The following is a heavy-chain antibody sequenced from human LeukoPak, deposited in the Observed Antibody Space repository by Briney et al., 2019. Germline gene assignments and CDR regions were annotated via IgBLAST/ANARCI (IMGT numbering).Heavy chain of an antibody. CDR1: GGSISSYY. J-gene: IGHJ6*03. D-gene: IGHD5-12*01. CDR3: ARDAEELLRAEYYYYYMDV. CDR2: IYTSGST. V-gene: IGHV4-4*07. Sequence: PSETLSLTCTVSGGSISSYYWSWIRQPAGKGLDWIGRIYTSGSTNYNPSLKSRVTMSVDTSKNQFSLKLSSVTAADTAGYYWARDAEELLRAEYYYYYMDVWGKGTTVTVSS.